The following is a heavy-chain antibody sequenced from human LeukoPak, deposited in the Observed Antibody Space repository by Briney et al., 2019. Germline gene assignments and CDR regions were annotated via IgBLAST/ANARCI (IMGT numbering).Heavy chain of an antibody. V-gene: IGHV3-23*01. Sequence: GGSLRLSCAASGFTFTNSAMSWVRQAPGKGLEWVSAIGGGVTYYADSVKGRFTISRDNSQNTLYLQMNRLRAEDTAVYYCARYQRHLDYWGQGTLVTVSS. CDR1: GFTFTNSA. J-gene: IGHJ4*02. D-gene: IGHD2-2*01. CDR2: IGGGVT. CDR3: ARYQRHLDY.